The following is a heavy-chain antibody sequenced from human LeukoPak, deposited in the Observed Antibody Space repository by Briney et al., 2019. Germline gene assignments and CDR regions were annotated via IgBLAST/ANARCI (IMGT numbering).Heavy chain of an antibody. CDR1: GYTFTSYY. V-gene: IGHV1-46*01. CDR2: INPSGGST. Sequence: ASVKVSCKASGYTFTSYYMHWVRQAPGQGLEWMGIINPSGGSTSYAQKFQGRVTMTRDTSTSTVYMELSSLRSEDTAVYYCARDLPASGYDSSGYSHFGYWGQGTLVTVSS. D-gene: IGHD3-22*01. CDR3: ARDLPASGYDSSGYSHFGY. J-gene: IGHJ4*02.